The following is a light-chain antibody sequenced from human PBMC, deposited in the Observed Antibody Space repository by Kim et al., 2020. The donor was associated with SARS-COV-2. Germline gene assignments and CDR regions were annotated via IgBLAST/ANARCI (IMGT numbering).Light chain of an antibody. CDR3: NSRDSSGNHLV. Sequence: SSELTQDPAVSVALGQTVRITCQGDSLRSYYASWYQQKPGQAPVLVIYGKNNRPSGIPDRFSGSSSGNTASLTITGAQAEDEADYYCNSRDSSGNHLVFDGGTQLTV. CDR1: SLRSYY. J-gene: IGLJ3*02. V-gene: IGLV3-19*01. CDR2: GKN.